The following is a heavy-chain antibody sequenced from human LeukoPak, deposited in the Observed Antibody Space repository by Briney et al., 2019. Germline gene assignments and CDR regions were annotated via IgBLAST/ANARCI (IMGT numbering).Heavy chain of an antibody. D-gene: IGHD3-10*01. CDR1: GFTFSNYS. V-gene: IGHV3-21*01. J-gene: IGHJ6*02. CDR3: AVSRGYYYGMDV. Sequence: GGSLRPSCAASGFTFSNYSMNWVRQAPGKGLEWVSSISSSSSYIYYADSVKGRFTISRDNAKNSLYLQMNSLRAEDTAVYYCAVSRGYYYGMDVWGQGTTVTVSS. CDR2: ISSSSSYI.